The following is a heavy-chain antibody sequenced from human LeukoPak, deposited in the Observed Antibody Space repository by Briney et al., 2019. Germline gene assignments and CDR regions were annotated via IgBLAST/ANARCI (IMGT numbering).Heavy chain of an antibody. D-gene: IGHD6-19*01. V-gene: IGHV3-7*01. CDR2: INQDGGEI. CDR1: GFTFSTSW. CDR3: ARDTVAGGVGFDY. Sequence: GGSLRLSCAASGFTFSTSWMTWVRQAPGKGLEWVASINQDGGEIHYVDSVKGRFTISRDNAKNSLYLQMNSLRAEDTAVYYCARDTVAGGVGFDYWGQGTLVTVSS. J-gene: IGHJ4*02.